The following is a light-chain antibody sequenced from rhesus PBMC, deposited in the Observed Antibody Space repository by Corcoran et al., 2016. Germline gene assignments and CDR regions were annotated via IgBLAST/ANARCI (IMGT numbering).Light chain of an antibody. CDR1: SSDIGTHNY. CDR3: SSYAGRDTLVL. Sequence: QAALTQPRSVSGSPGQSVTIPCTGASSDIGTHNYVSWYQQHPGTAPKLMFYVVNARPSGVSARFSGSKSGNTASLTIAGLQAEDEADYYCSSYAGRDTLVLFGGGTRLTVL. V-gene: IGLV2-32*02. CDR2: VVN. J-gene: IGLJ3*01.